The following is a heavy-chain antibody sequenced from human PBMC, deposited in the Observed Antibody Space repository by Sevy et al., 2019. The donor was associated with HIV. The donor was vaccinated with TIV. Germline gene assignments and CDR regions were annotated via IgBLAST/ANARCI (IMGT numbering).Heavy chain of an antibody. CDR3: TGPYGSGSKLSHYYYYGMDV. J-gene: IGHJ6*02. Sequence: GGSLRLSCTASGFTFGDYAMSWFRQAPGKGLEWVGFIRSKAYGGTTEYAASVKGRFTISRDDSKSIAYLQMNSLKTEDTAVYYCTGPYGSGSKLSHYYYYGMDVWGQGTTVTVSS. CDR1: GFTFGDYA. D-gene: IGHD3-10*01. V-gene: IGHV3-49*03. CDR2: IRSKAYGGTT.